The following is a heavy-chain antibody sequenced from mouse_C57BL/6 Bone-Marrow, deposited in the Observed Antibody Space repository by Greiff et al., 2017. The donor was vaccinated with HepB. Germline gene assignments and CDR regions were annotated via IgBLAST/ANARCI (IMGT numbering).Heavy chain of an antibody. CDR1: GFTFSDYY. D-gene: IGHD2-13*01. J-gene: IGHJ1*01. V-gene: IGHV5-12*01. CDR2: ISNGGGST. Sequence: EVQLVESGGGLVQPGGSLKLSCAASGFTFSDYYMYWVRQTPEKRLEWVAYISNGGGSTYYPDTVKGPFTISRDNAKNTLYLQMSLLTSEDTAMYYGARIYYGDPYWYFDFGGQGTTVTVSS. CDR3: ARIYYGDPYWYFDF.